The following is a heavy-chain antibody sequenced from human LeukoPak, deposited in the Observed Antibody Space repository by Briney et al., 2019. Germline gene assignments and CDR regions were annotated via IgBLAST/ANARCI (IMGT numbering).Heavy chain of an antibody. CDR2: IYSGGNT. D-gene: IGHD2-15*01. CDR1: GFTVSSNY. CDR3: ARDHGVVVAAPDY. Sequence: GGSLRLSCAASGFTVSSNYMSWVRQAPGKGLEWVSVIYSGGNTYYADSVKGRFTISRDNSKNTLYLQMNSLRAEDTAVYYCARDHGVVVAAPDYWGQGTLVTVSS. V-gene: IGHV3-66*01. J-gene: IGHJ4*02.